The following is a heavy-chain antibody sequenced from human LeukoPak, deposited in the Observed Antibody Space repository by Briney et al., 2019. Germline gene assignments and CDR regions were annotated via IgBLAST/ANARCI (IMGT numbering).Heavy chain of an antibody. CDR3: ARSSRVLLWFGELYDY. V-gene: IGHV4-34*01. CDR1: GGSFSGYY. Sequence: SETLPLTCAVYGGSFSGYYWSWIRQPPGKGLEWIGEINHSGSTNYNPSLKSRVTISVDTSKNQFSLKLSSVTAADTAVYYCARSSRVLLWFGELYDYWGQGTLVTVSS. J-gene: IGHJ4*02. D-gene: IGHD3-10*01. CDR2: INHSGST.